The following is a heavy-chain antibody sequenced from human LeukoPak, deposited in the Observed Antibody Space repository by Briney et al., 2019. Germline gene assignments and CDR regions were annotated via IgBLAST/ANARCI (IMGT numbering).Heavy chain of an antibody. J-gene: IGHJ4*02. CDR3: ARDASYSSSSAPDY. V-gene: IGHV3-33*01. CDR1: GFTFSSYG. Sequence: GRSLRLSCAASGFTFSSYGMHWVRQAPGKGLEWEAVIWYDGSNKYYADSVKGRFTISRDNSKNTLYLQMNSLRAEDTAVYYCARDASYSSSSAPDYWGQGTLVTVSS. CDR2: IWYDGSNK. D-gene: IGHD6-6*01.